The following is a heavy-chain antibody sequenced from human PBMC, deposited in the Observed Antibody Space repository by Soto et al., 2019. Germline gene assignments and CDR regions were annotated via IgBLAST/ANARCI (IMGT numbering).Heavy chain of an antibody. CDR1: GYTLTELS. J-gene: IGHJ6*02. CDR2: FDPEDGET. Sequence: ASVKVSCKVSGYTLTELSMHWARQAPGKGLEWMGGFDPEDGETIYAQKFQGRVTMTEDTSTDTAYMELSSLRSEDTAVYYCATSRTISSIERLLEWFFIMDVWGQGTTVTVSS. V-gene: IGHV1-24*01. CDR3: ATSRTISSIERLLEWFFIMDV. D-gene: IGHD3-3*01.